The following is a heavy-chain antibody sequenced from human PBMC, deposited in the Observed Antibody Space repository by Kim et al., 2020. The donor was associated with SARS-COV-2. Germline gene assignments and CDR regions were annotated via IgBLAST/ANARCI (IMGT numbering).Heavy chain of an antibody. CDR3: ARVGAASTWSLAFDI. V-gene: IGHV3-30*07. J-gene: IGHJ3*02. D-gene: IGHD1-26*01. Sequence: DSVKGRFTISRGNSKNTLYLQMNSLRAEDTAVYYCARVGAASTWSLAFDIWGQGTMVTVSS.